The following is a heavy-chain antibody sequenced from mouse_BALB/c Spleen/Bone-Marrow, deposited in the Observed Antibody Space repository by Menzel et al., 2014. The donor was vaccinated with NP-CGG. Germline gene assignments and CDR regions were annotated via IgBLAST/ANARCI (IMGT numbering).Heavy chain of an antibody. J-gene: IGHJ4*01. CDR3: ARVITTGYYGMDY. D-gene: IGHD2-4*01. Sequence: QVQLKQSGAELVRPGVSVKISCKGSGYTFTDYTMHWVKQSHAESLEWIGVISTYYGDASYNQKFKGKATMTVDKSSSTAYMELARLTSEDSAIYYCARVITTGYYGMDYWGQGTSVTVSS. CDR2: ISTYYGDA. CDR1: GYTFTDYT. V-gene: IGHV1S137*01.